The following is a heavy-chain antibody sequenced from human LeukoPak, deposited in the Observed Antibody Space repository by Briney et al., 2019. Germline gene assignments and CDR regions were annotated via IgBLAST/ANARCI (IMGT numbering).Heavy chain of an antibody. CDR2: IYHSGST. CDR1: GGSISSGGYS. CDR3: AREPQEDYDFWSGYPRNFDY. Sequence: PSETLSLTCAVSGGSISSGGYSWSWIRQPPGKGLEWIGYIYHSGSTYYNPSLKSRVTISVDTSKNQFSLKLSSVTAADTAVYYCAREPQEDYDFWSGYPRNFDYWGQGTLVTVSS. J-gene: IGHJ4*02. V-gene: IGHV4-30-2*01. D-gene: IGHD3-3*01.